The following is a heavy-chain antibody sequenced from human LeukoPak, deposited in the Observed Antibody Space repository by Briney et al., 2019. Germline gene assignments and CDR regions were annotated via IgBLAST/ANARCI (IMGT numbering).Heavy chain of an antibody. V-gene: IGHV4-59*01. J-gene: IGHJ3*02. D-gene: IGHD5-24*01. CDR3: ARDLRDGYNKEAFDI. CDR1: GGSISSYY. Sequence: PSETLSLTCTVSGGSISSYYWSWIRQPPGKGLEWIGYIYYSGSTNYNPSLKSRVTISVDTSKNQFSLKLSSVTAADTAVYYCARDLRDGYNKEAFDIWGQGTMVTVSS. CDR2: IYYSGST.